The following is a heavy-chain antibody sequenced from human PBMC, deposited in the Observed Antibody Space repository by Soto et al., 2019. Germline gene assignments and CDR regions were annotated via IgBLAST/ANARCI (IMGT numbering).Heavy chain of an antibody. CDR2: LDPEDGET. V-gene: IGHV1-69-2*01. CDR3: ATASSIGGRLWYFDL. D-gene: IGHD6-6*01. CDR1: GYIFTDYY. Sequence: ASVKVSFKVSGYIFTDYYVYWVQQAPGKGLEWMGFLDPEDGETMYAEKFQGRITITADTSTETAYMELSSLRSEDTAVYYCATASSIGGRLWYFDLWGRGTLVTVSS. J-gene: IGHJ2*01.